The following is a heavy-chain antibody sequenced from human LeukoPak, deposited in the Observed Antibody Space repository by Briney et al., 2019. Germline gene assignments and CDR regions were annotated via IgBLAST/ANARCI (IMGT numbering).Heavy chain of an antibody. Sequence: GSLRPSCAASGFTFSRYSMHWVRQAPGKGLEYVSAISNNGGSTYYAKSVKGRFTISRDNSKNTLYLQMGSLRAEDMAVYYCARTSIAAREADYWGQGTLVTVSS. CDR1: GFTFSRYS. CDR3: ARTSIAAREADY. J-gene: IGHJ4*02. CDR2: ISNNGGST. D-gene: IGHD6-6*01. V-gene: IGHV3-64*01.